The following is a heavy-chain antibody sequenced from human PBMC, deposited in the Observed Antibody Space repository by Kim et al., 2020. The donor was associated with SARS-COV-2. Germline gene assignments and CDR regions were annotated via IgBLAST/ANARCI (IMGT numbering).Heavy chain of an antibody. Sequence: STYDADSGKGRFTISRDNSKNTLYLQMNSLRAEDTAVYYCAKDGFDPEVSWGQGTLVTVSS. J-gene: IGHJ5*02. CDR3: AKDGFDPEVS. V-gene: IGHV3-23*01. D-gene: IGHD3-9*01. CDR2: ST.